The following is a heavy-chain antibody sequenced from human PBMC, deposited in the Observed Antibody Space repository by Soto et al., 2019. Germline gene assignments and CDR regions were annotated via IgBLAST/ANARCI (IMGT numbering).Heavy chain of an antibody. J-gene: IGHJ4*02. D-gene: IGHD6-13*01. V-gene: IGHV2-5*02. CDR1: GLSLSTSGVG. CDR2: IYWDDDK. CDR3: AHRWDSSPILF. Sequence: QITLKESGPPLVKPTQPLTLTCTFSGLSLSTSGVGVGWIRQPPGKALEWLALIYWDDDKGYSPSLKSRLTITKDTSKNQVVLTMTNMDPVDTATYYCAHRWDSSPILFWGQGTLVTVSS.